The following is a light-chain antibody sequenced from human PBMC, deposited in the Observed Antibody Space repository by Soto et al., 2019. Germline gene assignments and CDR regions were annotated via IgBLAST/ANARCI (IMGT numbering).Light chain of an antibody. J-gene: IGKJ1*01. Sequence: DIQMTQSPSTLSASVGDRVTITCRASQSVGSWLAWYQQKPGKAPKLLIYKASTLESGVPSRFSGSGSGTEFTLTFSSLQPDDFATYYCQQYYTYPWTFGQGTNVEIK. V-gene: IGKV1-5*03. CDR1: QSVGSW. CDR3: QQYYTYPWT. CDR2: KAS.